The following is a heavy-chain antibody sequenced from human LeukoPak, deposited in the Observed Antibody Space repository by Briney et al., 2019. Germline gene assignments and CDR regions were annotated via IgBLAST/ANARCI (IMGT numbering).Heavy chain of an antibody. V-gene: IGHV1-46*01. CDR2: IYPRDGST. CDR3: ARSSVRGGYFDY. D-gene: IGHD3-10*01. J-gene: IGHJ4*02. Sequence: ASVKVSCKASGYTFTSNYIHWVRQAPGQGLEWMGMIYPRDGSTSYAQKFQGRVTITRDTSASTAYMELSSLRSEDTAVYYCARSSVRGGYFDYWGQGTLVTVSS. CDR1: GYTFTSNY.